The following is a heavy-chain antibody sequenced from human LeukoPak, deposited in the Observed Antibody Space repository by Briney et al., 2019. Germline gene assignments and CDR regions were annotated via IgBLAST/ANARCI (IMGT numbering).Heavy chain of an antibody. CDR1: GYTFTSYG. CDR2: ISAYNGNT. Sequence: ASVKVSCKASGYTFTSYGISWVRQAPGQGLEWMGWISAYNGNTNYAQKLQGRVTMTTDTSTSTAYMELSSLRSDDTAVYYCARLYHYYGMDVWGQGTTVTVSS. CDR3: ARLYHYYGMDV. J-gene: IGHJ6*02. V-gene: IGHV1-18*01.